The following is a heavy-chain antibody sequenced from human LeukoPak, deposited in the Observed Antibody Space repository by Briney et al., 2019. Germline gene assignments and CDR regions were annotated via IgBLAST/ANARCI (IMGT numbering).Heavy chain of an antibody. CDR1: GGSISSYY. J-gene: IGHJ5*02. CDR2: IYTSGST. Sequence: PSETLSLTCTVSGGSISSYYWSWIRQPAGKGLEWIGRIYTSGSTNYNPSLKSRVTMSVDTSKNQFSLKLSSVTAADTAVYYCARAEEQWLVGGNRFDPWGQGTLVTVSS. V-gene: IGHV4-4*07. CDR3: ARAEEQWLVGGNRFDP. D-gene: IGHD6-19*01.